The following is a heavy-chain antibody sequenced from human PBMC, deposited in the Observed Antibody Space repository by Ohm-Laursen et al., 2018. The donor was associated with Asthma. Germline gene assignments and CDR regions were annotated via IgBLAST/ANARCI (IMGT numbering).Heavy chain of an antibody. CDR3: AKRGSYFDY. D-gene: IGHD1-26*01. CDR1: KFTFSTYA. J-gene: IGHJ4*02. V-gene: IGHV3-23*01. Sequence: SLRLSCTASKFTFSTYAMSWVRQAPGKGLEWVSSISGSGGSTSYADSVKGRFTISRDKSKNTLYMQMNSLRAEDTAVYYCAKRGSYFDYWGQGTLVTVSS. CDR2: ISGSGGST.